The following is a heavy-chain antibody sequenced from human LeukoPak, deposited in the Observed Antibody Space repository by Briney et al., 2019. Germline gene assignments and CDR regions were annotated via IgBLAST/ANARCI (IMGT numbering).Heavy chain of an antibody. D-gene: IGHD3-3*01. Sequence: PGGSLRLSCAASGFTFSSYWMGWARQAPGKGLEWVANIRRDGSERYYGDSVKGRFTISRDNAENSLYLQMNTLRAEDTAVYYCARDKEAAVDFWSGYYPLWGQGTLVTVSS. CDR3: ARDKEAAVDFWSGYYPL. CDR1: GFTFSSYW. V-gene: IGHV3-7*01. J-gene: IGHJ4*02. CDR2: IRRDGSER.